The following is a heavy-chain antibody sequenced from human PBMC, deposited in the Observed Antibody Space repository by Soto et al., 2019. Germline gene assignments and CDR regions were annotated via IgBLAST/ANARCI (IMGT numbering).Heavy chain of an antibody. J-gene: IGHJ3*01. Sequence: SETLSHTCNVSGGSSISYYWSWIRQSPGRGLEWIGYVYYTGDTNYNPSLKSRVTISVDPSKSQFSLKLNSVTAADTAVYFCARLGASRTLVWGQGTMLTVSS. V-gene: IGHV4-59*01. D-gene: IGHD7-27*01. CDR1: GGSSISYY. CDR2: VYYTGDT. CDR3: ARLGASRTLV.